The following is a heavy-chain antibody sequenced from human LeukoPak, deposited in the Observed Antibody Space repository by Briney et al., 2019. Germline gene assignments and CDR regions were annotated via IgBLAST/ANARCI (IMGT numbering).Heavy chain of an antibody. V-gene: IGHV4-4*08. D-gene: IGHD6-19*01. J-gene: IGHJ4*02. CDR2: ISDSGST. CDR1: GGSLSTHH. CDR3: AGESSG. Sequence: PSEALSLTCVVSGGSLSTHHWSWIRQPPGRGLEWIGYISDSGSTNYNPSLKSRVTISVDTSKNQFSLKLSSVTAADTAVYYCAGESSGWGQGTLVTVSS.